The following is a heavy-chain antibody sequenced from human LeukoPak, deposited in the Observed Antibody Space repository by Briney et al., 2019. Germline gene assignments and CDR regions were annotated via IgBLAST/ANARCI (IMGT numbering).Heavy chain of an antibody. CDR1: GFPFSTSG. D-gene: IGHD1-26*01. CDR2: ISYDGSYK. Sequence: GGSLRLSFAASGFPFSTSGMQWVRPSPGKGLEWMALISYDGSYKDFADSVQGRFTISRDNSKNTLYLQMNSLRAEDTAVYYCAKDIEREWELPSYFDYWGQGTLVTVSS. V-gene: IGHV3-30*18. CDR3: AKDIEREWELPSYFDY. J-gene: IGHJ4*02.